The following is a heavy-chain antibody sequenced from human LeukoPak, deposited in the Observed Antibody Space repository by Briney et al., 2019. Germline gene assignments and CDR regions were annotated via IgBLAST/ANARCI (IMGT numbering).Heavy chain of an antibody. CDR3: AKSNGYGLVDI. CDR1: GYSISSGNY. V-gene: IGHV4-38-2*01. J-gene: IGHJ3*02. D-gene: IGHD3-10*01. Sequence: PSETLSLTCSVSGYSISSGNYWGWIRLPPGKGLQWIGSIYHSGSTYYNPSLKSRVTLSVDTSKNQFSLKLSSVTAADTAVYYCAKSNGYGLVDIWGQGTMVTVSS. CDR2: IYHSGST.